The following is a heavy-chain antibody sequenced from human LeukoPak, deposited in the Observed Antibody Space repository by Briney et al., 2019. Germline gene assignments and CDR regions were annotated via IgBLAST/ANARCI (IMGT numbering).Heavy chain of an antibody. CDR3: ARDPPDTDRGYYSLDY. V-gene: IGHV3-30*02. CDR2: TRHDGSRK. Sequence: GGSLRLSCAASGFTFSRYGMHWVRQAPGKGLEWVAFTRHDGSRKYYADSVKGRFTISRDNSQNTLYLQMNSLIDGDTAVYYCARDPPDTDRGYYSLDYWGQATLVTVSS. D-gene: IGHD3-22*01. J-gene: IGHJ4*02. CDR1: GFTFSRYG.